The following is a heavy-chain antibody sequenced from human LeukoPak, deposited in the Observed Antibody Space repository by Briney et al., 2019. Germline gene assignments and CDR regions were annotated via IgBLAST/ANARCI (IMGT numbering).Heavy chain of an antibody. CDR1: GVSIRSGGYS. CDR2: IYYSGST. Sequence: ASETLSLTCAVSGVSIRSGGYSWSWIRQPPGKGLEWIGYIYYSGSTYYNPSLKSRVTISVDTSKNQFSLKLSSVTAADTALYYCARESNYHGSGTGWFDPWGQGTLVTVSS. V-gene: IGHV4-30-4*07. CDR3: ARESNYHGSGTGWFDP. J-gene: IGHJ5*02. D-gene: IGHD3-10*01.